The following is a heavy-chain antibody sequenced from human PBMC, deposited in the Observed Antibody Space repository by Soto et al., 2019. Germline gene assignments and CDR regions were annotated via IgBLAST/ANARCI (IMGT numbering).Heavy chain of an antibody. V-gene: IGHV3-53*01. CDR1: GFTVSSNY. CDR2: ISGGGST. J-gene: IGHJ4*02. Sequence: EVQLVESGGGLIQPGGSLRLSCAASGFTVSSNYMSWVRQALGKGLEWVSLISGGGSTYYSDSVKGRFTISRDNYKNTLNLVMKSLRAEDTAVYYCARGSPSMTYFGEYYFDFWGQGSLVTVSS. D-gene: IGHD3-16*01. CDR3: ARGSPSMTYFGEYYFDF.